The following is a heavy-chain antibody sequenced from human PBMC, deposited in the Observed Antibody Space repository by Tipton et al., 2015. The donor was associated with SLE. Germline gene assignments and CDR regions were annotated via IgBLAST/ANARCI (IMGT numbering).Heavy chain of an antibody. CDR1: GVSISRSSYY. D-gene: IGHD3-16*01. V-gene: IGHV4-39*07. J-gene: IGHJ4*02. Sequence: TLSLTCTVSGVSISRSSYYRGWIRQSPGQGLEWLGNVFYSGTTYYNPSLKSRISISVDTSINQFSLNLSSVTAADTAVYYCTGEWQQVVGVAYWGLGALVTVSS. CDR2: VFYSGTT. CDR3: TGEWQQVVGVAY.